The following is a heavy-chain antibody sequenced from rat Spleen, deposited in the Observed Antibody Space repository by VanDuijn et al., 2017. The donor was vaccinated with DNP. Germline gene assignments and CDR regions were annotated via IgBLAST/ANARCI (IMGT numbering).Heavy chain of an antibody. CDR3: ATALCDY. Sequence: EVQLVESGGGFVQPGRSLKLSCAASGFFFSNFVLHWLRQAHTSGLVLVASICPSGGSMFYREYVKGRFTISRDNAKSTLDLQMDSLRSEDTATYYCATALCDYWGQGVMVTVSS. CDR1: GFFFSNFV. V-gene: IGHV5-19*01. D-gene: IGHD3-2*01. J-gene: IGHJ2*01. CDR2: ICPSGGSM.